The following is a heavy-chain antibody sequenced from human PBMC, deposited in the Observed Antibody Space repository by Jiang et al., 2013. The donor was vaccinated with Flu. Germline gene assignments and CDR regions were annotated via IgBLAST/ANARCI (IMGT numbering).Heavy chain of an antibody. J-gene: IGHJ4*02. CDR1: GGSISSYY. Sequence: PGLVKTSETLSLTCTVSGGSISSYYWSWIRQPPGKGLEWIGYIYYNGGARYNPSLESRVTLSVDTSKDQFSLRLTSVTAADTAVYYCARHLTGYCSGGSCPYYFDYWGPGTLVTVSS. CDR3: ARHLTGYCSGGSCPYYFDY. V-gene: IGHV4-59*08. CDR2: IYYNGGA. D-gene: IGHD2-15*01.